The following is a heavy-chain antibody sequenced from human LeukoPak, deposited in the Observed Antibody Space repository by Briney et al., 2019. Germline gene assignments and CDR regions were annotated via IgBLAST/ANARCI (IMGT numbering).Heavy chain of an antibody. CDR2: INHSGST. D-gene: IGHD3-22*01. J-gene: IGHJ4*02. CDR1: GGSFSGYY. V-gene: IGHV4-34*01. CDR3: YYYGSSGYQTRDY. Sequence: SETLSLTCAVYGGSFSGYYWSWIRQPPGKGLEWIGEINHSGSTNYNPSLKSRVTISVDTSKNQFSLKLSSVTAADTAVYYCYYYGSSGYQTRDYWGQGTLVTVSS.